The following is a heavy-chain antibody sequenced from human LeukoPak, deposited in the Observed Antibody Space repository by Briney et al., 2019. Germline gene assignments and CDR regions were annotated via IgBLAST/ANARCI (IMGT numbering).Heavy chain of an antibody. CDR2: ISGSGGST. CDR3: SSSTSWAPLGY. V-gene: IGHV3-23*01. Sequence: GGSLRLSCAASGFTFSSYAMSWVRQAPGKGLEWVSAISGSGGSTYYADSVKGRFTISRDNSKNPLYLQMNSLRAEDTAVYYCSSSTSWAPLGYWGQGTLVTVSS. D-gene: IGHD2-2*01. CDR1: GFTFSSYA. J-gene: IGHJ4*02.